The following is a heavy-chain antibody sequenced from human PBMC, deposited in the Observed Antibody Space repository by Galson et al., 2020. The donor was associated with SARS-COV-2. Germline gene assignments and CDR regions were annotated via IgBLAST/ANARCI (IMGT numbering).Heavy chain of an antibody. CDR2: IHYSGST. V-gene: IGHV4-59*08. J-gene: IGHJ5*02. D-gene: IGHD4-17*01. CDR3: ARLDYGDYWGWFDP. Sequence: ASETLSLTCTVSGGSNSSYYWSCIRQPPGKGLEWLGYIHYSGSTNYNPPLKSRVTTSVDTSKNQFSLKLSSVTAADTAVYYCARLDYGDYWGWFDPWGQGTLVTVSS. CDR1: GGSNSSYY.